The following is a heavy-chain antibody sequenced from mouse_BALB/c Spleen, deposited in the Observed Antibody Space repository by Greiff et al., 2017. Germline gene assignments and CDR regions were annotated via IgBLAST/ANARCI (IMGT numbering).Heavy chain of an antibody. J-gene: IGHJ1*01. D-gene: IGHD2-14*01. CDR2: ISSGSSTI. CDR1: GFTFSSFG. CDR3: ARGDRYDGYWYFDV. Sequence: EVQRVESGGGLVQPGGSRKLSCAASGFTFSSFGMHWVRQAPEKGLEWVAYISSGSSTIYYADTVKGRFTISRDNPKNTLFLQMTSLRSEDTAMYYCARGDRYDGYWYFDVWGAGTTVTVSS. V-gene: IGHV5-17*02.